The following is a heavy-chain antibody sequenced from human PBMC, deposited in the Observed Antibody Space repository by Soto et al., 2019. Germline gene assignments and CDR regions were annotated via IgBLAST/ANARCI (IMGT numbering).Heavy chain of an antibody. V-gene: IGHV3-23*01. J-gene: IGHJ1*01. D-gene: IGHD3-3*01. Sequence: GGSLRLSCAASGFTFSIYAMSWVRHAPGKGLEWVSAISGSGGSTYYADSVKGRFTISRDNSKNTLYLQMNSLRAEDMAVYYCAKVPSYDLPLPYFQHWGQGTLVTVSS. CDR3: AKVPSYDLPLPYFQH. CDR2: ISGSGGST. CDR1: GFTFSIYA.